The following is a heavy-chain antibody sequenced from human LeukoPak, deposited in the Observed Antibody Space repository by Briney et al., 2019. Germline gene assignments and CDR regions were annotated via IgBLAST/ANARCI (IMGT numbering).Heavy chain of an antibody. CDR1: GFTFCSYS. Sequence: PGGSLSLSCAGSGFTFCSYSMNWVRQTPGKGLEWVSSISTPSTYIYNANSVKGRFNNAKDNAKNSLYLQINSQRAEDTAVNYCTIHKYDGYEGSSDTTMVRSPWGQGTLVTVSS. CDR2: ISTPSTYI. CDR3: TIHKYDGYEGSSDTTMVRSP. J-gene: IGHJ5*02. V-gene: IGHV3-21*01. D-gene: IGHD5-18*01.